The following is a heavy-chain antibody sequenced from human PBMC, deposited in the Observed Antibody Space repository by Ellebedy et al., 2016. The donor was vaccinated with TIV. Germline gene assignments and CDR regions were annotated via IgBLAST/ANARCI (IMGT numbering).Heavy chain of an antibody. CDR2: IIPIFGTA. V-gene: IGHV1-69*13. J-gene: IGHJ5*02. CDR3: ARDSGYDYIYRWFDP. Sequence: ASVKVSCKASGGTFSSYAISWVRQAPGQGLEWMGGIIPIFGTANYAQKFQGRVTITADESTSTAYMELSSLRSEDTAVYYCARDSGYDYIYRWFDPWGQGTLVTVSS. D-gene: IGHD5-12*01. CDR1: GGTFSSYA.